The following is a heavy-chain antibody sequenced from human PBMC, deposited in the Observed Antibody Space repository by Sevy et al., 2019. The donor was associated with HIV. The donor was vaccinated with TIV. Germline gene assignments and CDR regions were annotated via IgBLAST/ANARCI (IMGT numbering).Heavy chain of an antibody. J-gene: IGHJ4*02. CDR1: GVSVSSDTYY. Sequence: SETLSLTCAVSGVSVSSDTYYWSWIRQPPGKGLEWIGYVYHTGSTNHSPSFKSRVTISLDTSRNQFSLRLFSVAAADTAVYYCAREPYFYDKSGYYWDYWGQGALVTVSS. CDR2: VYHTGST. D-gene: IGHD3-22*01. V-gene: IGHV4-61*01. CDR3: AREPYFYDKSGYYWDY.